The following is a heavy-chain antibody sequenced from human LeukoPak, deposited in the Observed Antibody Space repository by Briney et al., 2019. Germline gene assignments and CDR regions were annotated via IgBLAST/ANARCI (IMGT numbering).Heavy chain of an antibody. J-gene: IGHJ6*03. CDR2: IYYSGST. CDR3: ARVRYYYYYMDV. Sequence: SETLSLTCTVSGGSISSGDYYWSWIRRPPGKGLEWIGYIYYSGSTYYNPSLKSRVTISVDTSKNQFSLRLSSVTAADTAVYYCARVRYYYYYMDVWSKGTTVTVSS. CDR1: GGSISSGDYY. V-gene: IGHV4-30-4*08.